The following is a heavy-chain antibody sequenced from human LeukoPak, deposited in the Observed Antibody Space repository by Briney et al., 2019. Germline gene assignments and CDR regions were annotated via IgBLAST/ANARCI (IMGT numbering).Heavy chain of an antibody. CDR1: GFPLSLGR. CDR2: IKSRTDGVTT. J-gene: IGHJ4*02. CDR3: TSDPSLYDILTGNYRGGDY. D-gene: IGHD3-9*01. V-gene: IGHV3-15*01. Sequence: GGPVTLSCGPCGFPLSLGRVRWPPHGPERAREWVGRIKSRTDGVTTEHATPVKGRFTISRDDSKNTLYLQMNSLKTEDTAVYYCTSDPSLYDILTGNYRGGDYWGQGTLVTVSS.